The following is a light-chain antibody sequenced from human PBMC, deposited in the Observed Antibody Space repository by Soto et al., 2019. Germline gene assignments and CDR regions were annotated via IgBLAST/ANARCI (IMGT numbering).Light chain of an antibody. CDR2: DVS. V-gene: IGLV2-14*01. CDR3: SSYTSGSTRV. J-gene: IGLJ1*01. CDR1: SSDVGGYNY. Sequence: QSALTQPASVSGSPGQSITISCTGTSSDVGGYNYVSWYQQHPGKAPKHRIYDVSNRSSGVSNRFSGSKSGNTASLTISGLHAEDEADYYCSSYTSGSTRVFGTGTELAVL.